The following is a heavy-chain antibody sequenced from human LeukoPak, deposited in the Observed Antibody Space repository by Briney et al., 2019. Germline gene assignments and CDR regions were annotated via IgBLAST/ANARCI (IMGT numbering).Heavy chain of an antibody. CDR2: IIPMMGIA. D-gene: IGHD6-19*01. CDR3: ASRSHKTIVGADTREVGDY. V-gene: IGHV1-69*02. J-gene: IGHJ4*02. Sequence: SVKVSCKASGGTLRRHTITWVRQAPGQGLEWMGRIIPMMGIANYAQKFQGRVTITADTSTDTAYMDLISLRSEDPAVYYCASRSHKTIVGADTREVGDYWGQGTLVTVSS. CDR1: GGTLRRHT.